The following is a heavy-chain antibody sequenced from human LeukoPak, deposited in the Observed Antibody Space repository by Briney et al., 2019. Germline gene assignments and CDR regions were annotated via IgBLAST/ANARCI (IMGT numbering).Heavy chain of an antibody. D-gene: IGHD3-10*01. J-gene: IGHJ4*02. CDR3: AKHRMVREIITDYYFDY. Sequence: GGSLRLSCVASGFIFSTYAMSWVRQAPGKGLEWVSSISGSGGRTYYADSVKGRFTISRDNSKNTLYLHVNSLRAEDTAVYYCAKHRMVREIITDYYFDYWGQGTLVTVSS. V-gene: IGHV3-23*01. CDR1: GFIFSTYA. CDR2: ISGSGGRT.